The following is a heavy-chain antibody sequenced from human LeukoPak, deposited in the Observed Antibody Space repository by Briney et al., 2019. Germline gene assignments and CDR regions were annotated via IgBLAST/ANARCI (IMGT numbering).Heavy chain of an antibody. J-gene: IGHJ3*02. Sequence: ASVKVSCKASGYTFTTYDINWVRQATGQGLEWMGWMNPNSGNTGYAQKFQGRVTITRDTSISTAYMELSSLRSEDTAVYYCVRVVPAGILRDDAFDIWGQGTMVTVSS. CDR3: VRVVPAGILRDDAFDI. D-gene: IGHD2-2*02. V-gene: IGHV1-8*03. CDR1: GYTFTTYD. CDR2: MNPNSGNT.